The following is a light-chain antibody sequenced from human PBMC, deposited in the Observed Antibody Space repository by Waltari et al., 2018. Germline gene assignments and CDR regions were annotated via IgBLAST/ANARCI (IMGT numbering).Light chain of an antibody. J-gene: IGKJ1*01. CDR3: HHSDSSPQRTRT. Sequence: ETVLTKSPVTLSLSPGDTATLFCRASQSVSCSYFVWYQQNPGKAPRLLIYGASRRASGIPDRFTGSGSVADFTLTISRLEPEDFAVYYCHHSDSSPQRTRTFAEGTKVEIK. CDR2: GAS. CDR1: QSVSCSY. V-gene: IGKV3-20*01.